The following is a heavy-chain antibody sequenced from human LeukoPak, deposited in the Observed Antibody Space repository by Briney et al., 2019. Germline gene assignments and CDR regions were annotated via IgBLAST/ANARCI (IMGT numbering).Heavy chain of an antibody. CDR2: ISWNSGSI. Sequence: GGSLRLSCAASGFTFDDYAMHWVRQAPGPGLEWVSGISWNSGSIGYADSVKGRFTISRDNAKNSLYLQMNSLRAEDTALYYWAKDKKTTYYYYGMDVWGQETTVTVSS. V-gene: IGHV3-9*01. D-gene: IGHD1-1*01. CDR3: AKDKKTTYYYYGMDV. CDR1: GFTFDDYA. J-gene: IGHJ6*02.